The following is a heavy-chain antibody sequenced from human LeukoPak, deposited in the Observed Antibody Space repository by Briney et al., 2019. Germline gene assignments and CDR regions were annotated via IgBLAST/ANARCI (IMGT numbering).Heavy chain of an antibody. CDR1: GGSISSSSYY. CDR3: ARHRALSSSSSVNWFDP. CDR2: IFYSGST. J-gene: IGHJ5*02. D-gene: IGHD6-6*01. Sequence: PSETLSLTCTVSGGSISSSSYYWGWIRQPPGKGLEWIGSIFYSGSTYYNPSLKSRVTIAVDTSKNQFSLKVNSVTAADTAVYYCARHRALSSSSSVNWFDPWGQGTLVTVSS. V-gene: IGHV4-39*01.